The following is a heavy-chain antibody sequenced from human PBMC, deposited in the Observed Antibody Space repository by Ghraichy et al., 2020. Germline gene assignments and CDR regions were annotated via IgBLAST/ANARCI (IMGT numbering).Heavy chain of an antibody. CDR2: INPNSGGT. D-gene: IGHD2-21*02. J-gene: IGHJ6*02. CDR3: ASWGVVTAKYYYYGMDV. Sequence: ASVKVSCKASGYTFTGYYMHWVRQAPGQGLEWMGWINPNSGGTNYAQKFQGRVTMTRDTSISTAYMELSRLRSDDTAVYYCASWGVVTAKYYYYGMDVWGQGTTVTVSS. V-gene: IGHV1-2*02. CDR1: GYTFTGYY.